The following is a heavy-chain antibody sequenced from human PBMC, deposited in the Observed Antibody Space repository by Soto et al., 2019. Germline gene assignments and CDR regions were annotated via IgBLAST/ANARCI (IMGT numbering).Heavy chain of an antibody. D-gene: IGHD3-10*01. CDR3: ARQGWDMVRGDCVWYFDL. CDR2: IIPIFGTA. Sequence: QVQLVQSGAEVKKPGSSVKVSCKASGGTFSSYAISWVRQAPGQGLEWMGGIIPIFGTANYAQKLQGRVTSTADESTSTAYMELSSLRSEDTAVYYCARQGWDMVRGDCVWYFDLWGRGTLVTVSS. CDR1: GGTFSSYA. V-gene: IGHV1-69*01. J-gene: IGHJ2*01.